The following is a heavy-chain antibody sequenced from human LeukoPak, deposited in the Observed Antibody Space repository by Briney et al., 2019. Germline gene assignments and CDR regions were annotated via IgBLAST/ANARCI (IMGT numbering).Heavy chain of an antibody. CDR2: ISGSGGYT. Sequence: GGSLRLSCAASGFSFSTYAMSWVRQAPGKRLEWVSSISGSGGYTFYADSVKGRFTISRDNSKNTLYLQMNSLRAEDTAVYYCAKEAGERRQQQAADYWGQGSLVTVSS. D-gene: IGHD6-13*01. J-gene: IGHJ4*02. CDR1: GFSFSTYA. CDR3: AKEAGERRQQQAADY. V-gene: IGHV3-23*01.